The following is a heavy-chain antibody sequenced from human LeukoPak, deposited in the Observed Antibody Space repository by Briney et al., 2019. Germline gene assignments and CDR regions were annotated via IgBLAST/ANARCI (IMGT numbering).Heavy chain of an antibody. CDR1: GYTFSDYH. CDR3: ARDPPGDSGLDC. Sequence: ASVKVSCKTSGYTFSDYHVHWVLQAPGQGLEWMGWIEPHSGGTDFAEKFHGRLTMTRDTSITTVYMEMTRLTSDDTAVYYCARDPPGDSGLDCWGQGTLVTVSS. CDR2: IEPHSGGT. D-gene: IGHD1-26*01. J-gene: IGHJ4*02. V-gene: IGHV1-2*02.